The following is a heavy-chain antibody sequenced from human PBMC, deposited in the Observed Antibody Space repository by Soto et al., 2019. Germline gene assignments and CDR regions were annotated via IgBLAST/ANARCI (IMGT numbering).Heavy chain of an antibody. J-gene: IGHJ4*02. D-gene: IGHD2-2*01. CDR3: AKAADYYFDY. Sequence: GGSLRLSCAASGFTFSSYGMHWVRQAPGKGLEWVAVIWYDGSYKYYEDYVKGRFTISRDNSKNTLYLQMNSLRVEDTAVYYCAKAADYYFDYWGQGTLVTVSS. V-gene: IGHV3-30*02. CDR1: GFTFSSYG. CDR2: IWYDGSYK.